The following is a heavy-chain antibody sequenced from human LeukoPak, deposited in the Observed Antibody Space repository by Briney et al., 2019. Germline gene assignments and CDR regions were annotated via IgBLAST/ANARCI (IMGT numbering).Heavy chain of an antibody. Sequence: HPGGSLRLSCAASGFTFSSYGMSWVRQAPGKGLEWVSAISGSGGSTYYADSVKGRFTISRDNSKNTLYLQMNSLRAEDTAVYYCAAELYSGSYGRCCSFAFWGQGTQVTVSS. CDR3: AAELYSGSYGRCCSFAF. CDR2: ISGSGGST. V-gene: IGHV3-23*01. D-gene: IGHD1-26*01. CDR1: GFTFSSYG. J-gene: IGHJ4*02.